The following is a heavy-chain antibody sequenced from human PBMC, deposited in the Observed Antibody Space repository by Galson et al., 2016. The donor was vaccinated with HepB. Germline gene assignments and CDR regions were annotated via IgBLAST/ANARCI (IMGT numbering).Heavy chain of an antibody. CDR1: GDSVSSHSAA. V-gene: IGHV6-1*01. J-gene: IGHJ6*02. CDR2: TYYRSKWYN. CDR3: ARVAVTGNYYYYGVDV. Sequence: CAISGDSVSSHSAAWNWIRQSPSRGLEWLGRTYYRSKWYNDYAVSVKSRITINPDTSKNQFSLQLSSVTTENTAVYYCARVAVTGNYYYYGVDVWGQGTTVTVSS. D-gene: IGHD6-19*01.